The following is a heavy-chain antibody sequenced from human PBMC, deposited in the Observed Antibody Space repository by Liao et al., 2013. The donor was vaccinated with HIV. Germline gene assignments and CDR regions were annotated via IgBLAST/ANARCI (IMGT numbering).Heavy chain of an antibody. J-gene: IGHJ4*02. Sequence: QVQVNQWGAGLLKPSETLTLACTVYGASFSGFYWNWIRQSPREGAWSGLGRIDHSGTVNYSPSLQSRVNISVDTSKNQFSLNLTSVTTADTAIYYCARDLAMIPRHRFFDSWGQGTLVTVS. CDR2: IDHSGTV. V-gene: IGHV4-34*01. CDR1: GASFSGFY. D-gene: IGHD3-16*01. CDR3: ARDLAMIPRHRFFDS.